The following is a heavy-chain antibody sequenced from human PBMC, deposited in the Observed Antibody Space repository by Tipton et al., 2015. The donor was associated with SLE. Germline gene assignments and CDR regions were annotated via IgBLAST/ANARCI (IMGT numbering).Heavy chain of an antibody. Sequence: SLRLSCAASGFTFRSYAMHWVRQAPGKGLEWVAVISHERATEYYADSVKGRFTVSRDNSKNTVTLQMNSLRAEDTAVYYCAREIPATGGDALDIWGQGTMVTVSS. CDR3: AREIPATGGDALDI. D-gene: IGHD6-13*01. CDR2: ISHERATE. J-gene: IGHJ3*02. CDR1: GFTFRSYA. V-gene: IGHV3-30*04.